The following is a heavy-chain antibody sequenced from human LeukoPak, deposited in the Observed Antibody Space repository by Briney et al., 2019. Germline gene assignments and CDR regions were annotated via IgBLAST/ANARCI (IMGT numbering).Heavy chain of an antibody. J-gene: IGHJ4*02. CDR3: ARAIIGNFDY. CDR1: GGSISSGGYY. CDR2: IYYSGST. Sequence: PSETLSLTCTVSGGSISSGGYYWSWIRQHPGKGLEWIGYIYYSGSTYYNPSLRSRVTISVDTSKNQFSLKLSSVTAADTAVYYCARAIIGNFDYWGRGTLVTVSS. D-gene: IGHD1-26*01. V-gene: IGHV4-31*03.